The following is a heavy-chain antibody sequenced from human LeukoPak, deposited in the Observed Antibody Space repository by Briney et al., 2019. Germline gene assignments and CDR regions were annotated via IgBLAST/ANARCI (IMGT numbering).Heavy chain of an antibody. J-gene: IGHJ1*01. CDR3: ASMYFSQYLQH. V-gene: IGHV3-23*01. D-gene: IGHD2-8*01. Sequence: PGGSLRLSCVASGFTFRNYAMSWVRQAPGKGLEWVSAISGSGGSTYYADSVKGRFTISRDSSSNTLYLQMNSLRAEDTAVYYCASMYFSQYLQHWGQGTLVTVSS. CDR2: ISGSGGST. CDR1: GFTFRNYA.